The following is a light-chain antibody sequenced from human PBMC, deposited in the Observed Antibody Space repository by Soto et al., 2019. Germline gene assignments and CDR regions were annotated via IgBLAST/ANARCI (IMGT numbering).Light chain of an antibody. J-gene: IGKJ2*01. V-gene: IGKV1-39*01. CDR2: GAS. Sequence: DIQMTQSPYSLSASVGDRVTITCRASQSISSNLYWYQQKPGKAPKLLIYGASSLQSGVASRFSDSGSGTDFTPMSSSLPPEDFATYYCRQSNSTPRTVRQGTKPEIK. CDR1: QSISSN. CDR3: RQSNSTPRT.